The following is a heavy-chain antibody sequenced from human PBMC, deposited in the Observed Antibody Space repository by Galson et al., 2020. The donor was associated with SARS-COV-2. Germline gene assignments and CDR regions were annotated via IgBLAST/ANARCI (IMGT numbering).Heavy chain of an antibody. CDR3: ARDQDSSGWYP. J-gene: IGHJ5*02. CDR1: EFTFSNYD. D-gene: IGHD6-19*01. Sequence: GGSLRLSCEDSEFTFSNYDMHWVRQAPGKGLEWVAVISFDGNNKYYADFVKGRFTISRDNFKNTLFLQMDSLRPEDTAMYYCARDQDSSGWYPCGQGTLVTVSS. CDR2: ISFDGNNK. V-gene: IGHV3-30-3*01.